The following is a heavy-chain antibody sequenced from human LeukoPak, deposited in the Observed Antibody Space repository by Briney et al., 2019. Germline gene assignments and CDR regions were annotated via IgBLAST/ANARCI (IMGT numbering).Heavy chain of an antibody. CDR1: GFTFSGYT. CDR2: ISSSSTYI. J-gene: IGHJ5*02. CDR3: ASQAISSGYYAPGA. D-gene: IGHD3-22*01. V-gene: IGHV3-21*01. Sequence: PGGSLRLSCAASGFTFSGYTMNWVRQAPGKGLEWVSSISSSSTYIYYADSVKGRFINSRDNAKNSLYLQMNSLRAEDTAVYYCASQAISSGYYAPGAWGQGTLVTVSA.